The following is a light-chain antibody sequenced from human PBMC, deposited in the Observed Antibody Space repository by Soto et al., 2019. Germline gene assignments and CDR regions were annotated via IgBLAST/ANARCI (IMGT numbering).Light chain of an antibody. J-gene: IGLJ3*02. CDR1: SSNIGRYS. CDR3: AAWDDDLSGPL. V-gene: IGLV1-44*01. CDR2: SDD. Sequence: QSVLTQPPSLSGTPGQWVTISCSGSSSNIGRYSVNWYQHFPGTAPKILIYSDDERPSGVPDRFSGSKSGTSASLAIRGFQSEDEAEYYCAAWDDDLSGPLFGGGTKLTVL.